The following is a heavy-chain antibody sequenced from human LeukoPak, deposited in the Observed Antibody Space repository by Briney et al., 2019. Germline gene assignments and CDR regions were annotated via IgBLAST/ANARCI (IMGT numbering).Heavy chain of an antibody. CDR1: GFTFSSYA. CDR3: AKGTTSWGPDY. J-gene: IGHJ4*02. D-gene: IGHD2-2*01. CDR2: ISYDGSNK. V-gene: IGHV3-30-3*01. Sequence: GGSLRLSCAASGFTFSSYAMHWVRQAPGKGLEWVAVISYDGSNKYYADSVKGRFTISRDNSKNTLYLQMNSLRAEDTAVYYCAKGTTSWGPDYWGQGTLVTVSS.